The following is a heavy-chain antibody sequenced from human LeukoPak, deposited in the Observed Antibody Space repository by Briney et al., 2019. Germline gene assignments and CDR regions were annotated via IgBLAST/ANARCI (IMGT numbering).Heavy chain of an antibody. CDR2: IYYSGGT. V-gene: IGHV4-39*01. D-gene: IGHD3-3*01. J-gene: IGHJ4*02. CDR3: ARRPRGGFFGY. Sequence: SETLSLTCTVSGGSINSYYWGWIRQPPGKGLEWIGSIYYSGGTHYHPSLKSRVTISVATSKNQSSLKLSSVAAADTAAYYWARRPRGGFFGYWGPGNPVTVSP. CDR1: GGSINSYY.